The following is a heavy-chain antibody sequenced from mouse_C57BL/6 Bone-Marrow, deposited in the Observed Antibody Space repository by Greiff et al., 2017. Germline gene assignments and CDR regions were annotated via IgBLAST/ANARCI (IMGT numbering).Heavy chain of an antibody. CDR1: GFSLSTFGMG. D-gene: IGHD2-4*01. V-gene: IGHV8-8*01. CDR3: ARFYYDYGRPLYF. CDR2: IWWDDDK. J-gene: IGHJ2*01. Sequence: QVTLKVSGPGILQPSQTLSLTCSFSGFSLSTFGMGVGWIRQPSGQGLEWLAHIWWDDDKYYNPALKSRLTISTDTSKNQLFLKIANVETADTATYYCARFYYDYGRPLYFCGQGTTPTVSA.